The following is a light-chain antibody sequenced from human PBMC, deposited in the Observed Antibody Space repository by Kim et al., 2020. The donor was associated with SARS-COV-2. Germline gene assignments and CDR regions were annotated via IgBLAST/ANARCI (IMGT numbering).Light chain of an antibody. Sequence: EIVLTQSPGTLSLSPGERATLSCRASQSVSSNYLAWYQQKPGQAPRLLIYGASSRATGIPDAFSGSGSGTDFTLTISRLQPEDSAVYYCQQYGSSQTFGQGTKVDIK. CDR3: QQYGSSQT. CDR2: GAS. J-gene: IGKJ1*01. CDR1: QSVSSNY. V-gene: IGKV3-20*01.